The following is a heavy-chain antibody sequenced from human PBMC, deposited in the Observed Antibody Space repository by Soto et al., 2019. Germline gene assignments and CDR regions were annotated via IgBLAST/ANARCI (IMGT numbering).Heavy chain of an antibody. V-gene: IGHV3-21*01. CDR1: GFPFISHT. CDR3: ARVGRYLSESTESH. J-gene: IGHJ4*02. D-gene: IGHD3-10*01. CDR2: LSSKSAYI. Sequence: EVQLVESGGGLVKPGESLTLSCVASGFPFISHTMSWIRQAPGKGLEWVSSLSSKSAYIYYTESVRGRFNVSRDNAKNSQFLQMNSLRVEDTGVYYCARVGRYLSESTESHWGRGTLVIVSS.